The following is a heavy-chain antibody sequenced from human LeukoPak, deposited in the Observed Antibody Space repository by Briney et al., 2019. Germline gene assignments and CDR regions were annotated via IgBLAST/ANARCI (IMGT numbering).Heavy chain of an antibody. CDR3: ARDIRATIDY. Sequence: GGSLRLSCAASGFTFSSYSMNWARQAPGKGLEWVSSISSSSSYIYYADSVKGRFTISRDNAKNSLYLQMNSLRAEDTAVYYCARDIRATIDYWGQGTLVTVSS. CDR1: GFTFSSYS. J-gene: IGHJ4*02. D-gene: IGHD1-26*01. CDR2: ISSSSSYI. V-gene: IGHV3-21*01.